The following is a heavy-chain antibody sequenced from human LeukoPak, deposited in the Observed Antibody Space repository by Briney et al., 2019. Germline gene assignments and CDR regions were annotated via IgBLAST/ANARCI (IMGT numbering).Heavy chain of an antibody. CDR2: INPNSGNT. J-gene: IGHJ4*02. Sequence: ASVKVSCKASGYTFTGYYMHWVRQAPGQGLEWMGWINPNSGNTNYAQKLQGRVTMTTDTSTSTAYMELRSLRSDDTAVYYCARDPTGTTWYFDYWGQGTLVTVSS. V-gene: IGHV1-18*04. CDR3: ARDPTGTTWYFDY. D-gene: IGHD1-1*01. CDR1: GYTFTGYY.